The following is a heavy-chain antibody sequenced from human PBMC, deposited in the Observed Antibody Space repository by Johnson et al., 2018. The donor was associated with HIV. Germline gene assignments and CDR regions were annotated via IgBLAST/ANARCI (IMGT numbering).Heavy chain of an antibody. CDR1: GFPFSHYY. J-gene: IGHJ3*01. CDR2: ISTSGSSI. Sequence: QVQLVESGGGLVKPGGSLRLSCAASGFPFSHYYMTWIRQTPGKGLECLAYISTSGSSIYYTDSVKGRVTISRDNAKNSLFLQMNSLRAEDTAVYYCARDATPWGQGTMVTVSS. V-gene: IGHV3-11*04. CDR3: ARDATP.